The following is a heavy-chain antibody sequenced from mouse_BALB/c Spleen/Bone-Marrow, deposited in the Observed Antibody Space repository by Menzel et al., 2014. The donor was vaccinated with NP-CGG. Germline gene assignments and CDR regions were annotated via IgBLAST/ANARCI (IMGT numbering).Heavy chain of an antibody. Sequence: LVESGPELVKPEALVKISCKASGYTFTSYDINWVKQRPGQGLEWIGWIYPGDGSTKYNEKFKGKATLTADKSSSTAYMQLSSLTSENSAVYFCTRGGYGNYVGYGMDYWGQGTPVTVSS. J-gene: IGHJ4*01. D-gene: IGHD2-1*01. CDR1: GYTFTSYD. CDR3: TRGGYGNYVGYGMDY. V-gene: IGHV1S33*01. CDR2: IYPGDGST.